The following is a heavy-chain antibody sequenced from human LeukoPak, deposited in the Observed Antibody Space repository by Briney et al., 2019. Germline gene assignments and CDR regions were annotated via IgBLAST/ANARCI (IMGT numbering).Heavy chain of an antibody. D-gene: IGHD3-3*01. CDR1: GFTFSSYT. CDR3: AKDQDYDFWSGPGSVDC. CDR2: ISGSGGST. V-gene: IGHV3-23*01. Sequence: GGSLRLSCAASGFTFSSYTMSWVRQAPGKGLEWVSAISGSGGSTYYADSVKGRFTISRDNSKNTLYLQMNSLRAEDTAVYYCAKDQDYDFWSGPGSVDCWGQGTLVTVSS. J-gene: IGHJ4*02.